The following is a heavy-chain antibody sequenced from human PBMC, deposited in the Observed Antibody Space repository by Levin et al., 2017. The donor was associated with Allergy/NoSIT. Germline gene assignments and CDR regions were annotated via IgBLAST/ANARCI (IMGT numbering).Heavy chain of an antibody. J-gene: IGHJ4*02. CDR1: GGSIRGFF. CDR3: AKVGVIPWDFFEF. Sequence: SETLSLTCTVSGGSIRGFFWAWIRQSPGRELEWIGHAHYNRNTHYDPSLKGRVTMSVDTSRNQFSLSLSPVTAADTAVYYCAKVGVIPWDFFEFWSQGALVTVSS. V-gene: IGHV4-59*08. D-gene: IGHD3-10*01. CDR2: AHYNRNT.